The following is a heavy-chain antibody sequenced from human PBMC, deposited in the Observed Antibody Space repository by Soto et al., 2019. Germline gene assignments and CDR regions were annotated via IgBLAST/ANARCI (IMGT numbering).Heavy chain of an antibody. V-gene: IGHV4-59*01. CDR1: GGSISSYY. CDR3: AKCPFGWFGELTYFDY. D-gene: IGHD3-10*01. J-gene: IGHJ4*02. CDR2: IYYSGST. Sequence: SETLSLTCTVSGGSISSYYWSWIRQPPGKGLEWIGYIYYSGSTNYNPSLKSRVTISVDTSKNQFSLKLSSVTAADTAVYYCAKCPFGWFGELTYFDYWGQGTLVTVSS.